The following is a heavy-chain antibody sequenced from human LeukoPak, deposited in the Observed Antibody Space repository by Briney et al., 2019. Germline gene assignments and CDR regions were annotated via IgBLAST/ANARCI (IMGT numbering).Heavy chain of an antibody. Sequence: GGSLRLSCAASGFTFSSYGMHWVRQAPGKGLEWVAFIRYDGSNKYYADSVKGRFTISRDNSKNTLYLQMNSLRAEDTAVYYCARGVNHAFDIWGQGTMVTVSS. CDR3: ARGVNHAFDI. V-gene: IGHV3-30*02. CDR1: GFTFSSYG. J-gene: IGHJ3*02. CDR2: IRYDGSNK.